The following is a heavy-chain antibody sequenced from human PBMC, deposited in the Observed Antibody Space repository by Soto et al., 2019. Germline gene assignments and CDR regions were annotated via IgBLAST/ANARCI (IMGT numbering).Heavy chain of an antibody. D-gene: IGHD3-3*01. CDR3: ARELDFWSGYYTEGNWFDP. V-gene: IGHV1-69*01. Sequence: QVPLVQSGAEVKKPGSSVKVSCKASGGTFSSYAISWVRQAPGQGLEWMGGIIPIFGTANYAQKFQGRVTITADESTSTAYMELSSLRSEDTAVYYCARELDFWSGYYTEGNWFDPWGQGTLVTVSS. CDR1: GGTFSSYA. CDR2: IIPIFGTA. J-gene: IGHJ5*02.